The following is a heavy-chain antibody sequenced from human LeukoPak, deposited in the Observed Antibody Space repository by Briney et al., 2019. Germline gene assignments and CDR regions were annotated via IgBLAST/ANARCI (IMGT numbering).Heavy chain of an antibody. V-gene: IGHV4-39*07. CDR2: IYNDGRT. CDR3: ARDRQQLVRGDHFDY. D-gene: IGHD6-13*01. J-gene: IGHJ4*02. Sequence: SETLSLTCTVSGGSISSSSYFWVWIRQPPGKRLEWIGSIYNDGRTYNNPSLKSRVTISVDTSKNQFSLELSSVTAADTAVYYCARDRQQLVRGDHFDYWGQGTLVTVSS. CDR1: GGSISSSSYF.